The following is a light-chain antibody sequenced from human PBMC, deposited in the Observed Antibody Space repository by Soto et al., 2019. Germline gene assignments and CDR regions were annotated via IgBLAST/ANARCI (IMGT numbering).Light chain of an antibody. Sequence: DIQMTQSPSTLSASVGDRVTITCRASQSISSWLAWYQQKPGKAPKLLIYDASSLESGVPSRFSGSGSGTEFTLTISSLQPDDFATYYCQQYNSPYTFGQGNKLEIK. J-gene: IGKJ2*01. V-gene: IGKV1-5*01. CDR2: DAS. CDR3: QQYNSPYT. CDR1: QSISSW.